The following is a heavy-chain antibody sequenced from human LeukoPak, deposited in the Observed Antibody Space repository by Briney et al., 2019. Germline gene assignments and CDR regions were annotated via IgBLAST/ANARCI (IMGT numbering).Heavy chain of an antibody. J-gene: IGHJ4*02. V-gene: IGHV1-18*01. CDR1: GYTFTSYG. CDR2: ISAYNGNT. D-gene: IGHD5-18*01. CDR3: ARTGEAMVTLDPDY. Sequence: ASVKVSCKASGYTFTSYGISWVRQAPGQGLEWMGWISAYNGNTTYAQKLQGRVTMTTDTSTSAAYMELRSLRYTAVYYCARTGEAMVTLDPDYWGQETLVTVSS.